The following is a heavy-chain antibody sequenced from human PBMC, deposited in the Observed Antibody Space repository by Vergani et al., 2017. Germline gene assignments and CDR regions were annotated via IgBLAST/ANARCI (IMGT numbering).Heavy chain of an antibody. CDR1: GFRLSSYG. D-gene: IGHD2/OR15-2a*01. Sequence: QVQLVEWGGGVVQPGGSLRLSCTASGFRLSSYGMNWVRQAPGKGVEWVAVIWYDGSNKYYADSVKGRFTISRDNSQNTVNLQMNSLRVDDTAVYYCAKGWGGCNSISYSYYMDVWGKGTTVTV. CDR2: IWYDGSNK. J-gene: IGHJ6*03. V-gene: IGHV3-33*06. CDR3: AKGWGGCNSISYSYYMDV.